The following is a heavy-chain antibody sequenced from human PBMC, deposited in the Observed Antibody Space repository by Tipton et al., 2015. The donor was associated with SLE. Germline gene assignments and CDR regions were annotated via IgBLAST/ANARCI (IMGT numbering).Heavy chain of an antibody. CDR3: PRALYDILTGYHSLFDP. D-gene: IGHD3-9*01. Sequence: TLSLTCTVFGGSISSSTYYWGWLRQSPGKGLDWIGCFCYTGSTFYNPSLKSRVTLSVDTSKNHFSLNLRSVTAADTAVYYCPRALYDILTGYHSLFDPWGQGILVTVSS. V-gene: IGHV4-39*02. CDR1: GGSISSSTYY. CDR2: FCYTGST. J-gene: IGHJ5*02.